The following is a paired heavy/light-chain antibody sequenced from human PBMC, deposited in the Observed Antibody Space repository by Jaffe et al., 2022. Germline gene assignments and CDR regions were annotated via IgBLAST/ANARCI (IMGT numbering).Light chain of an antibody. Sequence: QAVLTQPASLSASPGASASLTCTLRSGINVGFYRIYWFQQKPGSPPQYLLRYKSDSDNQQGSGVPSRFSGSKDASANAGILLISGLQSEDEADYYCMIWHSSASEWVFGGGTKLTVL. CDR1: SGINVGFYR. CDR2: YKSDSDN. V-gene: IGLV5-45*01. J-gene: IGLJ3*02. CDR3: MIWHSSASEWV.
Heavy chain of an antibody. CDR1: GFTFNVYE. V-gene: IGHV3-48*03. Sequence: EVQLVESGGGLVQPGGSLRVSCAASGFTFNVYEMNWVRQAPGKGLEWVSYISSGGSTIYYADSVKGRFTISRDNAKNSLFLQMNSLRAEDTAVYYCAREPFDYWGQGTLVTVSS. CDR2: ISSGGSTI. CDR3: AREPFDY. J-gene: IGHJ4*02.